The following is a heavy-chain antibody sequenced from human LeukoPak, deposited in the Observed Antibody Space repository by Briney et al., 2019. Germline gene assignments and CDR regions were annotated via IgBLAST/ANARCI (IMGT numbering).Heavy chain of an antibody. D-gene: IGHD2-8*01. J-gene: IGHJ6*02. CDR1: GFTFSSYS. Sequence: GGSLRLSCAASGFTFSSYSMNWVRQAPGKGLEWVSCISGSGSSIYYADSVKGRFTISRDSAKNSLYLQMNSLRAEDTAVYYCARGKMGHYGMDVWGQGTTVTVSS. CDR2: ISGSGSSI. V-gene: IGHV3-48*01. CDR3: ARGKMGHYGMDV.